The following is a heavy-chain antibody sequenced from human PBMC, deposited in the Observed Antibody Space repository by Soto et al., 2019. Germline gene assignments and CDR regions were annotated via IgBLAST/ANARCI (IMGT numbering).Heavy chain of an antibody. CDR1: GDSMSSSL. CDR3: ARWIVGGSIDY. CDR2: NSGTA. Sequence: SETLSLSCRVSGDSMSSSLWSWIRQPPGKGLEWIGYNSGTAHYNPSLKSRVTISLDTSKNQFSLNLTSVTAADTALYFCARWIVGGSIDYWGQGIPVTVSS. V-gene: IGHV4-59*01. J-gene: IGHJ4*02. D-gene: IGHD1-26*01.